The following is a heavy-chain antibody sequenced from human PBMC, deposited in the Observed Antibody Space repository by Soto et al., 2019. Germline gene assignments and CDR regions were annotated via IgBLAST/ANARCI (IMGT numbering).Heavy chain of an antibody. J-gene: IGHJ4*02. CDR1: GGSLTTPVW. D-gene: IGHD1-1*01. V-gene: IGHV4-4*02. CDR2: VFHSGSA. Sequence: QLQLHESGPGLVKPSGTLSLTCGLSGGSLTTPVWWTWVRLRPGKGLEWIGEVFHSGSANYNPSLQSRVTISVDKSTNQFSLRLSSVNAADTAVYYCARKAWTRLDYWGQGALVTVSS. CDR3: ARKAWTRLDY.